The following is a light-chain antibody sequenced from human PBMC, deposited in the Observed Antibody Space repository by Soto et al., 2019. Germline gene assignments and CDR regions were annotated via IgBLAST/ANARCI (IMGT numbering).Light chain of an antibody. Sequence: DIQMTQSPSSLSASVGDRVTITCRASQGISNFLAWYQQKPGKVPKLLIYAASTLHSGVPSRFGGSGSGTDFTLTISSLQPEDVATYYCQKYDSAPRTFDQGTKVEIK. J-gene: IGKJ1*01. CDR1: QGISNF. CDR2: AAS. CDR3: QKYDSAPRT. V-gene: IGKV1-27*01.